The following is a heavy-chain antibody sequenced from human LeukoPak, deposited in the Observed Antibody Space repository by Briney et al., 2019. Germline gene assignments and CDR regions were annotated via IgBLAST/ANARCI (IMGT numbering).Heavy chain of an antibody. CDR3: AKSPEADYSNYESPFDY. Sequence: GGSLRLSCAASGFTFSSYAMSWVRQALGKGLEWVSAISGSGGSTYYADSVKGRFTISRDNSKNTLYLQMNSLRAEDTAVYYCAKSPEADYSNYESPFDYWGQGTLVTVSS. D-gene: IGHD4-11*01. V-gene: IGHV3-23*01. CDR1: GFTFSSYA. J-gene: IGHJ4*02. CDR2: ISGSGGST.